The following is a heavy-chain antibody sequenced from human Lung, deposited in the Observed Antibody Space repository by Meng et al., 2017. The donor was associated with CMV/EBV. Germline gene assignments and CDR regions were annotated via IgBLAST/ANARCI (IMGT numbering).Heavy chain of an antibody. Sequence: QGSGPSLVKLSVPLPLTCPVSGGPISISTWWSWGRQPPGKGLEWIGEIYHSGGTNYNPSLRGRVTISLDKSKNQFSLTLRSVTAADTAVYYCARDPYATGWAGWGQGTLVTVSS. CDR1: GGPISISTW. D-gene: IGHD6-19*01. CDR2: IYHSGGT. J-gene: IGHJ4*02. V-gene: IGHV4-4*02. CDR3: ARDPYATGWAG.